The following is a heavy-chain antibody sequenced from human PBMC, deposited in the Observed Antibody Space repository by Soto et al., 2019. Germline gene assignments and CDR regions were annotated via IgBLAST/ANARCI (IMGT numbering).Heavy chain of an antibody. CDR3: ARIPPRYSSSCLDAFDI. CDR1: GFSLSTSGMC. J-gene: IGHJ3*02. V-gene: IGHV2-70*11. CDR2: IDWDDDK. D-gene: IGHD6-13*01. Sequence: ESGPTLVNPTQTLTLTCTFSGFSLSTSGMCVSWIRQPPGKALEWLARIDWDDDKYYSTSLKARLTISKDTSKNQVVLTMTNMDPVDTATYYCARIPPRYSSSCLDAFDIWGQGTMVTVSS.